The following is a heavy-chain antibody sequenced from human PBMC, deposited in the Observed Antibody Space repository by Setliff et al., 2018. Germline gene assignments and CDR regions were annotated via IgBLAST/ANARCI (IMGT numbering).Heavy chain of an antibody. D-gene: IGHD7-27*01. Sequence: PSETLSLTCTVSGESIRSNNWWNWVRQPPGKGLEWIGDIYQSGTTNYNPPLKSRVTISADTSKNQFSLKLSSVTAADTAVYYCARGPGAATGEGFDIWGQGTMVTVSS. J-gene: IGHJ3*02. CDR2: IYQSGTT. V-gene: IGHV4-4*02. CDR3: ARGPGAATGEGFDI. CDR1: GESIRSNNW.